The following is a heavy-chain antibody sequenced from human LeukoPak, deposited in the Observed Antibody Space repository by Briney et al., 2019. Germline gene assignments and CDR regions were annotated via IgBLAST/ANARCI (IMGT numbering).Heavy chain of an antibody. CDR1: GGSISSYY. CDR2: IYYSGST. CDR3: ARDNWFDT. Sequence: SETLSLTCTVSGGSISSYYWSWIRQPPGKGLEWIGYIYYSGSTNYNPSLKSRVTISVDTSKNQFSLKLRSVTAADTAVYHCARDNWFDTWGQGTLVTVSS. V-gene: IGHV4-59*12. J-gene: IGHJ5*02.